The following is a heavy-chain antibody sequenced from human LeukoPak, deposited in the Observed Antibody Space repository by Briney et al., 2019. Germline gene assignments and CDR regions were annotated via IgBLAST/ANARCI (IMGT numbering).Heavy chain of an antibody. D-gene: IGHD3-22*01. CDR1: GFTFSRYA. CDR3: AKRVYDNCGYYLAGLDY. Sequence: GGSLRLSCAASGFTFSRYAMSWVRQAPGKGLEWVSAISGSGGSTYYADSVKGRFTISRDNSKNTLYLQMNSLRAEDTAVYYCAKRVYDNCGYYLAGLDYWGQGTLVTVSS. V-gene: IGHV3-23*01. CDR2: ISGSGGST. J-gene: IGHJ4*02.